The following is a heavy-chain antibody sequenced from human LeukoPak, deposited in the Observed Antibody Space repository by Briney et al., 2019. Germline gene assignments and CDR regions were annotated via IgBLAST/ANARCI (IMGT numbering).Heavy chain of an antibody. CDR1: VFTFSSYS. D-gene: IGHD3-22*01. J-gene: IGHJ4*02. CDR3: WRVYYYDSSGYRHGGY. V-gene: IGHV3-48*01. Sequence: GGSLRLSCASSVFTFSSYSMNWVRQAPGKGLEWVSCISSSSSTIYYADSVKGRFTISIDNANNSLYLQMNSLQAEYTARYYCWRVYYYDSSGYRHGGYWGQGTLVSVSS. CDR2: ISSSSSTI.